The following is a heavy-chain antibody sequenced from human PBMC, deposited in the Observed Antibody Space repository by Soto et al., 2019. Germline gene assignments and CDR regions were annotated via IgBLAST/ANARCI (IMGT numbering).Heavy chain of an antibody. J-gene: IGHJ3*02. CDR3: AIVRGYCSSTSCEIDAFDT. V-gene: IGHV1-18*04. CDR1: GYTFTSYG. D-gene: IGHD2-2*01. CDR2: ISAYNGNT. Sequence: ASVKVSCKASGYTFTSYGISWVRQAPGQGLEWMGWISAYNGNTNYAQKLQGRVTMTTDTSTSTAYMELRSLRSDDTAVYYCAIVRGYCSSTSCEIDAFDTWGQGTMVTVSS.